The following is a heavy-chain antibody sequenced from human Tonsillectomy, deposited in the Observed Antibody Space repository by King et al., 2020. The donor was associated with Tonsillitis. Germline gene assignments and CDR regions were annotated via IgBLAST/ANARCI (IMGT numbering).Heavy chain of an antibody. CDR2: INHSGST. Sequence: VQLPQWGAGLLKPSETLSLTCVVYGGSFSGYYWSWIRQPPGKGLEWIGEINHSGSTNYNPSLKSRVTISVDTSKNQFSLKLSSVTAADTAVYYCARGVDDSSDYYLNWFDPWGQGTRVTVSS. J-gene: IGHJ5*02. D-gene: IGHD3-22*01. V-gene: IGHV4-34*01. CDR3: ARGVDDSSDYYLNWFDP. CDR1: GGSFSGYY.